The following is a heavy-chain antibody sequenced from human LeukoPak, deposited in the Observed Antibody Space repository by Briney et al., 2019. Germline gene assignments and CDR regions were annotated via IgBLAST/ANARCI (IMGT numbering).Heavy chain of an antibody. Sequence: PGGSLRLSCAASGFTFSTFSMAWVRQAPGKGLEWVSYISRTGTSIHYADSMRGRFTISRDNTKNSLYLQMNNLRVEDTALYFCARTTVAGTIQYWGQGTLVIVSS. V-gene: IGHV3-21*01. D-gene: IGHD1-14*01. CDR2: ISRTGTSI. J-gene: IGHJ1*01. CDR1: GFTFSTFS. CDR3: ARTTVAGTIQY.